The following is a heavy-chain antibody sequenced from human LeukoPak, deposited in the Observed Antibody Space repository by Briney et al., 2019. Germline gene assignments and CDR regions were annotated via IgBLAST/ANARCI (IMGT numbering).Heavy chain of an antibody. V-gene: IGHV4-34*01. CDR2: INHSGST. CDR3: ARATYYDYVWGSYRTPPFDY. J-gene: IGHJ4*02. CDR1: GGSFSGYY. D-gene: IGHD3-16*02. Sequence: SETLSLTCAVYGGSFSGYYWSWIRQPPGKGLEWIGEINHSGSTNYNPSLKSRVTISVDTSKNQFSLKLSSVTAAGTAVYYCARATYYDYVWGSYRTPPFDYWGQGTLVTVSS.